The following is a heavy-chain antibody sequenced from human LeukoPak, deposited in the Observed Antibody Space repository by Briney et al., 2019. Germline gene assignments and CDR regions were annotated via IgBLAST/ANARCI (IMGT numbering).Heavy chain of an antibody. CDR2: ISWNSGSI. J-gene: IGHJ3*02. D-gene: IGHD1-26*01. CDR3: AKDLKWEPMSAFDI. CDR1: GFTFDDYA. Sequence: GRSLRLSCAASGFTFDDYAMHRVRQAPGKGLEWVSGISWNSGSIGYADSVKGRFTISRDNAKNSLYLQMNSLRAEDTALYYCAKDLKWEPMSAFDIWGQGTMVTVSS. V-gene: IGHV3-9*01.